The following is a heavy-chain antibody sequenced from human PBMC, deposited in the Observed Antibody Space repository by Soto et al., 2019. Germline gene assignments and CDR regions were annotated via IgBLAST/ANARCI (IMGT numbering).Heavy chain of an antibody. J-gene: IGHJ3*02. CDR3: ARLLAAGTNHDAFDI. V-gene: IGHV5-51*01. Sequence: PGESLKISCKGSGYSFTSYWIGWVRQMPGKGLEWMGIIYPGDSDTRYSPSFQGQVTISADKSISTAYLQWSSLKASDTAMYYRARLLAAGTNHDAFDIWGQGTMVTV. CDR2: IYPGDSDT. D-gene: IGHD6-13*01. CDR1: GYSFTSYW.